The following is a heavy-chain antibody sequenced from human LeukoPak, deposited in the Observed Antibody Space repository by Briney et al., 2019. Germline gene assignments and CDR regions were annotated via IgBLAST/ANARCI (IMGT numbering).Heavy chain of an antibody. CDR3: AKPGVPAANGLAEYFQH. J-gene: IGHJ1*01. CDR2: ISGSGGST. Sequence: HPGGSLRLSCAASGFTVSSNYMSWVRQAPGKGLEWVSAISGSGGSTYYADSVKGRFTISRDNSKNTLYLQMNSLRAEDTAVYYCAKPGVPAANGLAEYFQHWGQGTLVTVSS. D-gene: IGHD2-2*01. CDR1: GFTVSSNY. V-gene: IGHV3-23*01.